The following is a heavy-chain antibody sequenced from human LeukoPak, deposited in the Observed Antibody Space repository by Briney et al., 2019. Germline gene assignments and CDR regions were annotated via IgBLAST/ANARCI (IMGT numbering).Heavy chain of an antibody. CDR3: AREYGDFDY. CDR1: GGSISSYY. V-gene: IGHV4-59*01. CDR2: IYYSGST. J-gene: IGHJ4*02. D-gene: IGHD4-17*01. Sequence: QSSETLPLTCTVSGGSISSYYWSWIRQPPGKGLEWIGYIYYSGSTNYNPSLKSRVTISVDTSKNQFSLKLSSVTAADTAVYYCAREYGDFDYWGQGTLVTVSS.